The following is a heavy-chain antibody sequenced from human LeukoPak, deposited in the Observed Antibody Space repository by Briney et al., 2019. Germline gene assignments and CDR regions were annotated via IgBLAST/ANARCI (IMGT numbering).Heavy chain of an antibody. V-gene: IGHV3-74*01. CDR1: GFTFSSYW. CDR3: VQGLHHHTGSDY. J-gene: IGHJ4*02. D-gene: IGHD1-14*01. Sequence: GGSLRLSCAASGFTFSSYWMHWVRQAPGKGQVWVSRINSDGSSTSYADSVKGRFTISRDNAKNTLYLQMNSLRAEDTAVYYCVQGLHHHTGSDYWGQGTLVTVSS. CDR2: INSDGSST.